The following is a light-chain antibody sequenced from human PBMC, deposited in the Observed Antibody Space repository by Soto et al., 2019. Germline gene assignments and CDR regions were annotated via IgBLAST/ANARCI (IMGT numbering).Light chain of an antibody. Sequence: DIRMTQSPSTLSATVGDRVTITCRASQSISSWLAWYQQKPGKAPKLLIYGASSLESGVPSRFSGSGSGTEFTLTISSLQPDDFASYYCQQYNSFPWTFGQGTKVEIK. V-gene: IGKV1-5*01. J-gene: IGKJ1*01. CDR2: GAS. CDR1: QSISSW. CDR3: QQYNSFPWT.